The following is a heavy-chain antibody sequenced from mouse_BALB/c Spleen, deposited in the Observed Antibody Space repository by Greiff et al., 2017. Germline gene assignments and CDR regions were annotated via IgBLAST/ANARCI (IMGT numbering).Heavy chain of an antibody. V-gene: IGHV3-6*01. J-gene: IGHJ3*01. Sequence: EVKLMESGPGLVKPSQSLSLTCSVSGYSFTSGYYWYWIRQLPGNQLEWMGYISYDGSNNYNPSLKNRISITRDTSKNQFFLKMNSVTTEDTATYYCARDDYYGLDDWGQGTLVTVSA. D-gene: IGHD1-2*01. CDR2: ISYDGSN. CDR1: GYSFTSGYY. CDR3: ARDDYYGLDD.